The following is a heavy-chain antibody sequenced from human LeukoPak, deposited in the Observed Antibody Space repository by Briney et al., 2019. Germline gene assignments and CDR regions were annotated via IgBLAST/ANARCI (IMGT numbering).Heavy chain of an antibody. Sequence: SETLSLTCAVYGGSFSGYYWSWIRQPPGKGLEWIGEINHSGSTNYNPSLKSRVTISVDTSKNQFSLKLSSVTAADTAVYYCARRRPSFVRGATPLDYWGQGTLVTVSS. V-gene: IGHV4-34*01. J-gene: IGHJ4*02. CDR1: GGSFSGYY. CDR3: ARRRPSFVRGATPLDY. CDR2: INHSGST. D-gene: IGHD1-26*01.